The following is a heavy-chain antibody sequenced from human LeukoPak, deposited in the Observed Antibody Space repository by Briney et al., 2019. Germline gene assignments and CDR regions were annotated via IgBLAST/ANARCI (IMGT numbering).Heavy chain of an antibody. D-gene: IGHD1-1*01. CDR1: GYTFTNYY. CDR3: TRVRNSNNWWGAFDI. CDR2: INPSGGST. Sequence: ASVKVSCKASGYTFTNYYMHWVRQAPGQGLEWMGIINPSGGSTSYAQRFQGRVTMTRDTSTSTLYMELSSLRSDDTAVYYCTRVRNSNNWWGAFDIWGQGTMVTVSS. J-gene: IGHJ3*02. V-gene: IGHV1-46*01.